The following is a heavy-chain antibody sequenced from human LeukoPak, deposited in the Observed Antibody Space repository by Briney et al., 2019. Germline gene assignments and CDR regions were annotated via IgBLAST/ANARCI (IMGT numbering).Heavy chain of an antibody. J-gene: IGHJ5*02. CDR3: ARGLPRSITMVRGVGTYWFDP. Sequence: SETLSLTCAVYGGSFSGYYWSWIPQPPGKGLEWIGEINHSGSTNYNPSLKSRVTISVDTSKNQFSLKLSSVTAADTAVYYCARGLPRSITMVRGVGTYWFDPWGQGTLVTVSS. D-gene: IGHD3-10*01. CDR1: GGSFSGYY. CDR2: INHSGST. V-gene: IGHV4-34*01.